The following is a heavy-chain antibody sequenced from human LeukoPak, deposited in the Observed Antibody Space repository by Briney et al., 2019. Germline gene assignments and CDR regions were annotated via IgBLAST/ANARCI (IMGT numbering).Heavy chain of an antibody. CDR1: GFTFSSYA. V-gene: IGHV3-23*01. CDR3: AKDLYSGYDFGYDY. J-gene: IGHJ4*02. CDR2: ISGSGGST. Sequence: GGSLRLSCAASGFTFSSYAMSWVRQAPGKGLEWVSAISGSGGSTYYADSVKGRFTISRDNFKNALYLQMNSLRAEDTAVYYCAKDLYSGYDFGYDYWGQGTLVTVSS. D-gene: IGHD5-12*01.